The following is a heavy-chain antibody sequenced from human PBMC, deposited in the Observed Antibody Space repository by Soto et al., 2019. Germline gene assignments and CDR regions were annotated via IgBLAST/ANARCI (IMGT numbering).Heavy chain of an antibody. Sequence: EVQLLESGGGLVQPGGSLRLSCAASGFTFSSYAMSWARQAPGKGLEWVSAISGSGGSTYYADSVKGRFTISRDNSKNTLYLQMNSLRAEDTAVYYCAKDPRKQLAPFDYWGQGTLVTVSS. CDR1: GFTFSSYA. J-gene: IGHJ4*02. CDR3: AKDPRKQLAPFDY. V-gene: IGHV3-23*01. CDR2: ISGSGGST. D-gene: IGHD6-6*01.